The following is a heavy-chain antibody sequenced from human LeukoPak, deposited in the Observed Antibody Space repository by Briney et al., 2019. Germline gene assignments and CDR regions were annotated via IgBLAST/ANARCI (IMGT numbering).Heavy chain of an antibody. CDR2: IKQDGSEK. CDR3: ASDIVVITDAHLFEY. J-gene: IGHJ4*02. V-gene: IGHV3-7*03. CDR1: GFSLCSYC. Sequence: QSGGSLRLSCAVSGFSLCSYCMSWLRQAQGKEGEWVANIKQDGSEKYYVDSVKGRFTITRDNANNSKYPQKNSLRAEDTAVYYCASDIVVITDAHLFEYWGQGTLVTVSS. D-gene: IGHD2-2*01.